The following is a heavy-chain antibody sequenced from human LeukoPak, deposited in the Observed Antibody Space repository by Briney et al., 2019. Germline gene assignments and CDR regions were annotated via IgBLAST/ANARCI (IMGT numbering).Heavy chain of an antibody. CDR1: GFTISSNY. D-gene: IGHD3-22*01. CDR2: IYSGGTT. CDR3: AKDWDYYDSSGYYPN. Sequence: GGSLRLSCAASGFTISSNYMSWVRQAPGKGLEWVSVIYSGGTTYYRDSVKGRFTISRDNSKNTLYLQMNSLRAEDTAVYYCAKDWDYYDSSGYYPNWGQGTLVTVSS. V-gene: IGHV3-53*05. J-gene: IGHJ4*02.